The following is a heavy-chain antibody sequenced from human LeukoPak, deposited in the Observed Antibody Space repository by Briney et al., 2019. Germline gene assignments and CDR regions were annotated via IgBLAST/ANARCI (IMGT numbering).Heavy chain of an antibody. V-gene: IGHV3-66*01. CDR2: IYSGGST. CDR3: ARETYYYDSSGYRHTYFDY. J-gene: IGHJ4*02. CDR1: GFTVSSNY. D-gene: IGHD3-22*01. Sequence: GGSLRLSRAASGFTVSSNYMSWVRQAPGKGLEWVSVIYSGGSTYYADSVKGRFTISRDNSKNTLYLQMNSLRAEDTAVYYCARETYYYDSSGYRHTYFDYWGQGTLVTVSS.